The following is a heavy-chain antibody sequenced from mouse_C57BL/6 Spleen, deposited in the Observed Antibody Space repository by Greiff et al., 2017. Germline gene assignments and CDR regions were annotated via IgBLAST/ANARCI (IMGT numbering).Heavy chain of an antibody. V-gene: IGHV5-6*01. CDR2: ISSGGSYT. D-gene: IGHD2-14*01. CDR3: ARHEGIYAMDY. Sequence: EVQLVESGGDLVKPGGSLKLSCAASGFTFSSYGMSWVRQTPDKRLEWVATISSGGSYTYYPDSVKGRFTISRDNAKNTLYLQMSSLKSEDTAMYYCARHEGIYAMDYWGQGTSVTVSS. CDR1: GFTFSSYG. J-gene: IGHJ4*01.